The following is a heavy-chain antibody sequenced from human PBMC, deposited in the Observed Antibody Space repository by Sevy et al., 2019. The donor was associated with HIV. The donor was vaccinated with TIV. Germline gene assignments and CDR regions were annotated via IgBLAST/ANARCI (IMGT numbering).Heavy chain of an antibody. CDR3: ARVITGTSRLYYYYYYMDV. V-gene: IGHV4-4*07. J-gene: IGHJ6*03. Sequence: SETLSLTCTVSGGSISSYYWSWIRQPAGKGLEWIGRIYTSGSTNYNPSLKSRVTMSVDTSKNQFSLKLSSVTAADTAVYYCARVITGTSRLYYYYYYMDVWGKGTTVTVSS. CDR1: GGSISSYY. D-gene: IGHD1-20*01. CDR2: IYTSGST.